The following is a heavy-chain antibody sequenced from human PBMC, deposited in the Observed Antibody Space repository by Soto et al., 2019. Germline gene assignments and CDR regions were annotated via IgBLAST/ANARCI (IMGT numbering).Heavy chain of an antibody. CDR1: GGSISSSSYY. CDR2: IYYSGST. J-gene: IGHJ3*02. D-gene: IGHD6-19*01. Sequence: PSETLSLTCTVSGGSISSSSYYWGWIRQPPGKGLEWIGSIYYSGSTYYNPSLKSRVTISVDTSKNQFSLKLSSVTAADTAGYYGATDGDSSGWYGRGGAFDIWGQGTMVT. CDR3: ATDGDSSGWYGRGGAFDI. V-gene: IGHV4-39*01.